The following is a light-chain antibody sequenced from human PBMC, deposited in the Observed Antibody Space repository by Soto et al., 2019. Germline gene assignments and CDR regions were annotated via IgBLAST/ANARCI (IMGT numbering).Light chain of an antibody. Sequence: QSALTQPPSASGTPGQRVTISCSGSSSNIGSNTVNCYQQLPGTAPKLLIYSNNQRPSGVPDRFSGSKSGTSASLAISGLQSEDEADYYRAAWDDSLNGYVFGTGTKDTVL. CDR2: SNN. J-gene: IGLJ1*01. CDR1: SSNIGSNT. CDR3: AAWDDSLNGYV. V-gene: IGLV1-44*01.